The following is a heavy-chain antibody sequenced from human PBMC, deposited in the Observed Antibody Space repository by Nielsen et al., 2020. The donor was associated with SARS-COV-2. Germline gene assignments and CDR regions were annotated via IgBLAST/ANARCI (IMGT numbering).Heavy chain of an antibody. CDR1: GFTFSDYY. D-gene: IGHD5-18*01. Sequence: GESLKISCAASGFTFSDYYMSWIRQAPGKGLEWVSYISSSSSYTNYADSVKGRFTISRDNAKNSLYLQMNSLRAEDTAVYYCASRGYSPSLDYWGQGTLVTVSS. CDR3: ASRGYSPSLDY. CDR2: ISSSSSYT. V-gene: IGHV3-11*06. J-gene: IGHJ4*02.